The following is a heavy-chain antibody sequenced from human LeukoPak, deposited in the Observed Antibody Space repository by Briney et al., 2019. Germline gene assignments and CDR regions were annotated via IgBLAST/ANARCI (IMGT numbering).Heavy chain of an antibody. CDR2: INHSGST. CDR3: ARGMRHYDFWSGYYTSRPYDY. CDR1: GGSFSGYY. V-gene: IGHV4-34*01. Sequence: PSETLSLTCAVYGGSFSGYYWSWIRQPPGKGLEWIGEINHSGSTNYNPSLKSRVTISVDTPKNQFSLKLSSVTAADTAVYYCARGMRHYDFWSGYYTSRPYDYWGQGTLVTVSS. J-gene: IGHJ4*02. D-gene: IGHD3-3*01.